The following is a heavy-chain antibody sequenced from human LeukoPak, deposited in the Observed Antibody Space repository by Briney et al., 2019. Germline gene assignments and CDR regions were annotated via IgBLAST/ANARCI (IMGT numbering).Heavy chain of an antibody. J-gene: IGHJ3*02. V-gene: IGHV4-59*12. CDR2: IYYSGST. CDR3: ARAYGDFGEDDAFDI. D-gene: IGHD4-17*01. Sequence: SETLSLTCTVSGGSISSYHWSWIRQPPGKGLEWIGYIYYSGSTNYNPSLKSRVTISVDRSKNQFSLKLSSVTAADTAVYYCARAYGDFGEDDAFDIWGQGTMVTVSS. CDR1: GGSISSYH.